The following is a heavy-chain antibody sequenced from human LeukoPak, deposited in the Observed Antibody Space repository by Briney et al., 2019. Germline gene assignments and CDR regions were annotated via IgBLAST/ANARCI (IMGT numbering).Heavy chain of an antibody. CDR3: AKSKFRAMVTTFDY. CDR1: GFSFSSYA. CDR2: ISGSGGST. D-gene: IGHD5-18*01. Sequence: PGGSLRLSCAASGFSFSSYAMSWVRQAPGKGLEWVSAISGSGGSTYYADSVKGRFTISRDNSKNTLYLQMNSLRAEDTAVYYCAKSKFRAMVTTFDYWGQGTLVTVSS. J-gene: IGHJ4*02. V-gene: IGHV3-23*01.